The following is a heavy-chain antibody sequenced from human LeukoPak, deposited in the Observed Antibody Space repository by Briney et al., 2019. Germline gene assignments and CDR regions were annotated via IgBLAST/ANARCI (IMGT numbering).Heavy chain of an antibody. J-gene: IGHJ5*02. V-gene: IGHV4-4*07. CDR2: MYTSGST. Sequence: SGTLSLTCTVSGDSISSYYWSWIRQPAGKGLEWIGHMYTSGSTNYNPSLKSRVTMSVDTSKNQLSLKVRSATAADTAVYYCARLRVVVGTRGPQWFDPWGQGTLVTVSS. D-gene: IGHD1-1*01. CDR3: ARLRVVVGTRGPQWFDP. CDR1: GDSISSYY.